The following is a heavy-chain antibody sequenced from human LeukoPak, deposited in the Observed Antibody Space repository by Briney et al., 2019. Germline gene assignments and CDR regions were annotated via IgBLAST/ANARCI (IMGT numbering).Heavy chain of an antibody. V-gene: IGHV4-39*07. Sequence: SETLSLTCTVSGGSLSSSSNSWGWLRQPPGQGLDSIGSVYYSGSTYYNPSLKSRVTISVDTSKNQFSLKLSSVTAADTAVYYCARGLCSGGSCYWGIAWFDPWGQGTLVTVSS. CDR3: ARGLCSGGSCYWGIAWFDP. CDR2: VYYSGST. D-gene: IGHD2-15*01. J-gene: IGHJ5*02. CDR1: GGSLSSSSNS.